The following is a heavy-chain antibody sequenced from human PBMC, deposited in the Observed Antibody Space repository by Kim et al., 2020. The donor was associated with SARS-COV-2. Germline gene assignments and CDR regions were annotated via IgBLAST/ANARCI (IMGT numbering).Heavy chain of an antibody. V-gene: IGHV4-34*01. D-gene: IGHD3-16*01. J-gene: IGHJ4*01. Sequence: SETLSLTCAVYGGSFSGYYWSWIRQPPGKGLEWIGEINHSGSTNYNPSLKSRVTISVDTSKNQFSLKLSSVTAADTAVYYCARVRSDYAQTNFDYWGQGTLVTVSS. CDR1: GGSFSGYY. CDR3: ARVRSDYAQTNFDY. CDR2: INHSGST.